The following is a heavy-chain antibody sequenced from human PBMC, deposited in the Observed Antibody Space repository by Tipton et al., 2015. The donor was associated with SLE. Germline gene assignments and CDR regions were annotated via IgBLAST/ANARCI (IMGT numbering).Heavy chain of an antibody. Sequence: LRLSCTVSGGSISSGGYYWSWIRQPPGKGLEWIGYIYYSGSTNYNPSLKSRVTISVDTSKNQFSLKLSSVTAADTAVYYCARVGSGSSLPFDYWGQGTLVTVSS. D-gene: IGHD3-10*01. J-gene: IGHJ4*02. V-gene: IGHV4-61*08. CDR2: IYYSGST. CDR1: GGSISSGGYY. CDR3: ARVGSGSSLPFDY.